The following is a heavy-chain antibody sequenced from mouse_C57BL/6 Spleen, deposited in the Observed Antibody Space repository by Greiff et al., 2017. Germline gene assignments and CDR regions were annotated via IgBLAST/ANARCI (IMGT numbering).Heavy chain of an antibody. J-gene: IGHJ2*01. D-gene: IGHD4-1*01. V-gene: IGHV5-16*01. CDR3: ARDGGLGRAFDY. CDR2: INYDGSST. Sequence: EVQRVESEGGLVQPGSSMKLSCTASGFTFSDYYMALVRQVPERDLEWVANINYDGSSTYYLDSLKSRFSISRDNAKNLLYLQMSSLKSEDTATYYCARDGGLGRAFDYWGQGTTLTVSS. CDR1: GFTFSDYY.